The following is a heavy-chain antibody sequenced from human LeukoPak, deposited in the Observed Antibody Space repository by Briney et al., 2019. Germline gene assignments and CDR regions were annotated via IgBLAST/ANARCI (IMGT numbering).Heavy chain of an antibody. J-gene: IGHJ4*02. CDR2: INANSGGA. CDR1: VYTFTIYY. CDR3: ARGLGSGSYHFDY. V-gene: IGHV1-2*02. D-gene: IGHD1-26*01. Sequence: ASVTVSCMASVYTFTIYYIHWVGQAPGQGGEWMGSINANSGGANYAQKFRGRVPMTRDTSIRTAYMELRTLTSDDTAVYYCARGLGSGSYHFDYWGQGALVTVSS.